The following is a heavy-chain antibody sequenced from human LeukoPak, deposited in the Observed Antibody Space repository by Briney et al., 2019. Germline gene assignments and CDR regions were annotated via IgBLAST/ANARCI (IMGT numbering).Heavy chain of an antibody. V-gene: IGHV1-8*01. CDR2: MNPNSGNT. D-gene: IGHD2-15*01. CDR3: ARGRSVGYWYL. Sequence: ASVKVSCKASGYTFTTYGVSWVRQAPGQGLEWMGWMNPNSGNTGYAQKFQGRVTMTRNTSISTAYMELSSLRSEDTAVYYCARGRSVGYWYLWGQGTLVTVSS. J-gene: IGHJ5*02. CDR1: GYTFTTYG.